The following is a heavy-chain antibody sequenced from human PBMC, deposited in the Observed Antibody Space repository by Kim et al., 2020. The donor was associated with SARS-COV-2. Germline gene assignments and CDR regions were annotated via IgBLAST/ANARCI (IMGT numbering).Heavy chain of an antibody. V-gene: IGHV3-21*01. Sequence: GGSLRLSCAASRFTFNIYSMNWVRQAPGKGLEWVSSISSGHIKYYAGSVKGRFTISRDDAKSSFYLQMNSLRAEDTAMYYCASDCSGGSCTDGARGGMDV. CDR2: ISSGHIK. CDR3: ASDCSGGSCTDGARGGMDV. CDR1: RFTFNIYS. D-gene: IGHD2-15*01. J-gene: IGHJ6*01.